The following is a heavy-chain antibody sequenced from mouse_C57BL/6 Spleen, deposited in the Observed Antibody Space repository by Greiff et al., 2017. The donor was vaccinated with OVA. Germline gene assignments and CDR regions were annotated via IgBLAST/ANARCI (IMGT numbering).Heavy chain of an antibody. J-gene: IGHJ2*01. D-gene: IGHD1-1*01. CDR2: IDPEDGET. CDR1: GFNIKDYY. Sequence: EVQLQQSGAELVKPGASVKLSCTASGFNIKDYYMHWVKQRTEQGLEWIGRIDPEDGETKYAPKFQGKATITADTSSNTAYLQLSSLTSEDTAVYDCAREENDNGSSYWDFDYWGQGTTLTVSS. CDR3: AREENDNGSSYWDFDY. V-gene: IGHV14-2*01.